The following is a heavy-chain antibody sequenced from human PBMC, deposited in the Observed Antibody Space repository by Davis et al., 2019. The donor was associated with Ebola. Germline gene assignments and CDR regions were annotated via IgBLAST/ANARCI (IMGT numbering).Heavy chain of an antibody. V-gene: IGHV3-21*01. CDR1: GFTFSSYS. CDR2: ISSSSSYI. J-gene: IGHJ6*02. D-gene: IGHD2-15*01. CDR3: AREDVVVVAATPVYYYGMDV. Sequence: GESLKISCAASGFTFSSYSMNWVRQAPGKGLECISSISSSSSYIYYADSVKGRFTISRDNAKNSLYLQMNSLRAEDTAVYYCAREDVVVVAATPVYYYGMDVWGQGTTVTVSS.